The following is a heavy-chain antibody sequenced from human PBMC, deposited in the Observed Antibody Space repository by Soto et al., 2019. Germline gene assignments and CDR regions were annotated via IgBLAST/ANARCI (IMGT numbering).Heavy chain of an antibody. J-gene: IGHJ4*02. D-gene: IGHD3-22*01. V-gene: IGHV4-30-4*01. CDR2: IYYSGST. Sequence: SETLSLTCTVSGGSISSGDYYWSWIRQPPGKGLEWIGYIYYSGSTYYNPSLKSRVTISVDTSKNQFSLKLSSVTAADTAVYYCASRTTYYYDRSGYYPGYYSDYWGQGALVTVSS. CDR3: ASRTTYYYDRSGYYPGYYSDY. CDR1: GGSISSGDYY.